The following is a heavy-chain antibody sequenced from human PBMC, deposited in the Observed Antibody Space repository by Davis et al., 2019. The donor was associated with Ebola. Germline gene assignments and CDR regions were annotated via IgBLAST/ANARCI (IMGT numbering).Heavy chain of an antibody. CDR3: ARRPVTMVRGAFDY. J-gene: IGHJ4*02. D-gene: IGHD3-10*01. CDR2: INNSGIT. CDR1: GGSFRGYF. Sequence: SETLSLTCAVYGGSFRGYFWSWIRQPPGKGLEWIGEINNSGITTYNPSLKSRVTLSVDTSKNQFSLKVSSVTAADTAVYYCARRPVTMVRGAFDYWGQGTLVSVSS. V-gene: IGHV4-34*01.